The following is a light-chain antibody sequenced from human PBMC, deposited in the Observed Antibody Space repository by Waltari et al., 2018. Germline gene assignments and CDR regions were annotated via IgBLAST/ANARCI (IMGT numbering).Light chain of an antibody. J-gene: IGKJ1*01. CDR2: WAS. Sequence: DIVMTQSPDSLAVSLGERATINCKSSQSVLYSSHNKNYLAWYQQKPGQPPKLLIYWASTRESGVPDRFSGSGSGTDFTLTISSLQAEDVAVYYCQQYYNIPWTFGQGTKVEI. CDR3: QQYYNIPWT. CDR1: QSVLYSSHNKNY. V-gene: IGKV4-1*01.